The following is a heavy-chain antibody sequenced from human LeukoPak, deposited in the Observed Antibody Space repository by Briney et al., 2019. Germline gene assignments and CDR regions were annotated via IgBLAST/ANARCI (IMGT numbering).Heavy chain of an antibody. J-gene: IGHJ6*02. CDR2: ISAYNGNT. Sequence: GASVKVSCKASGYTFTSYGISWVRQAPGQGLEWMGWISAYNGNTNYAQKLQGRVTMTTDTSTSTAYMELRSLRSDDTAVYYCARDPTYCSGGSCYYTGYYYYGMDVWGQGTTVTVSS. V-gene: IGHV1-18*01. D-gene: IGHD2-15*01. CDR1: GYTFTSYG. CDR3: ARDPTYCSGGSCYYTGYYYYGMDV.